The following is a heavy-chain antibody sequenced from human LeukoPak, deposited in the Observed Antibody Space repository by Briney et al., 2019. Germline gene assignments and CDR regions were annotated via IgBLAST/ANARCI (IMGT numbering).Heavy chain of an antibody. V-gene: IGHV4-34*01. CDR2: INHSGST. Sequence: SETLSLTCAVYGGSFSGYYWSWIRQPPGKGLGWIGEINHSGSTNYNPSLKSRVTISVDTSKNQFSLKLSSVTAADTAVYYCARGLNYYDSSGYYLSPTTGYYMDVWGKGTTVTVSS. J-gene: IGHJ6*03. CDR1: GGSFSGYY. CDR3: ARGLNYYDSSGYYLSPTTGYYMDV. D-gene: IGHD3-22*01.